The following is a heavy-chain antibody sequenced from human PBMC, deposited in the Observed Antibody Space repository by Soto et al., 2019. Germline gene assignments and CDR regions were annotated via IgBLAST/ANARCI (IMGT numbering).Heavy chain of an antibody. D-gene: IGHD2-8*01. Sequence: QVQLVESGGGLVKPGGSLRLSCAASGFTFSDYYMSWIRQAPGKGLEWVSYISSRSSTIFYADSVKGRFTISRDNVKNSLYLQLNILRAEDTGVYYCASGTNGAFFVYWGQGILVTVSS. CDR3: ASGTNGAFFVY. CDR1: GFTFSDYY. V-gene: IGHV3-11*01. J-gene: IGHJ4*02. CDR2: ISSRSSTI.